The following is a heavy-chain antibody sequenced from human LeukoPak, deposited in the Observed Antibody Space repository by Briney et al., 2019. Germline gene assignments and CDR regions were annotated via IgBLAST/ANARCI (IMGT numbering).Heavy chain of an antibody. CDR2: ISSGGGFT. CDR1: GFTFSSYW. D-gene: IGHD2-8*01. V-gene: IGHV3-23*01. CDR3: AKDLRIRAGVPDY. J-gene: IGHJ4*02. Sequence: GGSLRLSCAASGFTFSSYWMSWVRQAPGKGLEWVSTISSGGGFTYYSDSVKGRFTVSRDSSKNTLCLQMNSLRAEDTAVYYCAKDLRIRAGVPDYWGQGTLVTVSS.